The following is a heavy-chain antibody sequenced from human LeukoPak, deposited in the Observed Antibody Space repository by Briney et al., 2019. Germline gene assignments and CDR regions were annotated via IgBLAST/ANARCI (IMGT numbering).Heavy chain of an antibody. CDR1: GFTFSSYA. D-gene: IGHD2-2*01. CDR2: ISGSGGST. Sequence: PGGSLRLSCAASGFTFSSYAMSWVRQAPGKGLGWVSAISGSGGSTYYADSVKGRFTISRDNSKNTLYLQMNSLRAEDTAVYYCAKRYCSSTSCLYIDYWGQGTLVTVSS. J-gene: IGHJ4*02. V-gene: IGHV3-23*01. CDR3: AKRYCSSTSCLYIDY.